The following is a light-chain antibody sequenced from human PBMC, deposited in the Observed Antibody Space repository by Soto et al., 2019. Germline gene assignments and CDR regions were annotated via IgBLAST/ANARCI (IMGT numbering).Light chain of an antibody. CDR3: HQYDDGPYT. CDR2: DAS. J-gene: IGKJ2*01. Sequence: EIVLTQSPATLSLSPGERATLSCRASQSVSNSLAWYQQRPGQPPRLLIYDASTRATGIPVRFSGSGSGTEFTLTISSLQSEDFAVYYCHQYDDGPYTFGQGTKVDIK. CDR1: QSVSNS. V-gene: IGKV3-15*01.